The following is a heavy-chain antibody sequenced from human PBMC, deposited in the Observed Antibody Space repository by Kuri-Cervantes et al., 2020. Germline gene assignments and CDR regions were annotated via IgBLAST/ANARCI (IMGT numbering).Heavy chain of an antibody. D-gene: IGHD5-18*01. CDR2: MSYDGSKK. CDR1: GFTFSNYA. CDR3: AREDTRRTLDS. Sequence: GGSLRLSCVGSGFTFSNYAIHWVRQAPGKGLEWVAVMSYDGSKKYFADSVKGRFTIYRDNLENTLNLQMNSLRAEDTAVYYCAREDTRRTLDSWGQGTLVTVSS. V-gene: IGHV3-30-3*01. J-gene: IGHJ4*02.